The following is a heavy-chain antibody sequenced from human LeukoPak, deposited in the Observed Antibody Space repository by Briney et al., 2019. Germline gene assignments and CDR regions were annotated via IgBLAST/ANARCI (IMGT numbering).Heavy chain of an antibody. V-gene: IGHV3-9*01. CDR2: ISWNSGSI. CDR1: GFTFDDYA. J-gene: IGHJ4*01. Sequence: GGSLRLSCAASGFTFDDYAMHWVRQAPGKGLEWVSGISWNSGSIGYGDSVKGRFTISRDNAKSTLYLQMSSLRAEDTAVYYCARGPGSSGGAYVGDYWGPGTLVTVSS. D-gene: IGHD3-22*01. CDR3: ARGPGSSGGAYVGDY.